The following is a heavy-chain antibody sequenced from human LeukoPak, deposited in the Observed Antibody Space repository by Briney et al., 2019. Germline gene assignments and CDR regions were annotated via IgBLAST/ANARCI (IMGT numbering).Heavy chain of an antibody. V-gene: IGHV1-69*05. CDR1: RGTFSSYA. CDR3: ARVADTAMEYYFDY. D-gene: IGHD5-18*01. J-gene: IGHJ4*02. CDR2: FIPIFGTA. Sequence: ASVKVSCKAPRGTFSSYAISWVRQAPGQGLEWMGRFIPIFGTANYAQKFQGRVTITTGESTSTAYMELSSLRSEDTAVYYCARVADTAMEYYFDYWGQGTLVTVSS.